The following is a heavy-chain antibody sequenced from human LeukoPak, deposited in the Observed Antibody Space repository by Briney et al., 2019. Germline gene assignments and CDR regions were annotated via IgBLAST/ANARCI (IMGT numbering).Heavy chain of an antibody. Sequence: GGSLRLSCAASGFTFSSYAMSWVRQAPGKGLEWVSAISGSGGGTYYADSVKGRFTISRDNSKNTLYLQMNSLRAEDTAVYYCAKPQPIYSSGWYNYFDYWGQGTLVTVSS. CDR3: AKPQPIYSSGWYNYFDY. CDR1: GFTFSSYA. D-gene: IGHD6-19*01. V-gene: IGHV3-23*01. J-gene: IGHJ4*02. CDR2: ISGSGGGT.